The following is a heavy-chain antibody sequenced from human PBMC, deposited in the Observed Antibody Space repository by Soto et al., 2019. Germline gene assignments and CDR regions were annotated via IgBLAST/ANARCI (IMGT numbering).Heavy chain of an antibody. Sequence: PGGSLRLSCAASGSTVSSNYMNWVRQAPGKGLEWVSVIYSGGTTYYADSVKGRFTISRDNSKNTLYLQMNSLRAEDTAVYYCARGLFADVNYWGRGTLVTVSS. D-gene: IGHD3-3*01. CDR2: IYSGGTT. V-gene: IGHV3-53*01. J-gene: IGHJ4*02. CDR1: GSTVSSNY. CDR3: ARGLFADVNY.